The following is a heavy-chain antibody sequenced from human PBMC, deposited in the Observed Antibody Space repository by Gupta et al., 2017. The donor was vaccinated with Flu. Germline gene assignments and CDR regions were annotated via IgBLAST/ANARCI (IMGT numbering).Heavy chain of an antibody. Sequence: QVQLQESGPGLVRPSETLSLTCTVSGGSISSYYWSWIRQTAGKGLEWIGRLYTSGRTNYNPSLKSRVTMSVDTSKNQVSMKLSSVTAAETAVYYCARGTLGGNSAYVFDYWGQGTLVTVSS. J-gene: IGHJ4*02. CDR3: ARGTLGGNSAYVFDY. CDR1: GGSISSYY. D-gene: IGHD4-23*01. V-gene: IGHV4-4*07. CDR2: LYTSGRT.